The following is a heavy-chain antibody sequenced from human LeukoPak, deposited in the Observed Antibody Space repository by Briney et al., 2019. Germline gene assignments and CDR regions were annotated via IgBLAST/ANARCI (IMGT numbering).Heavy chain of an antibody. J-gene: IGHJ4*02. CDR2: ISGSGGSR. Sequence: GGSLRLSCAASGFTFSTYGMSWVRQAPGKGLEWVSGISGSGGSRFYTDSVKGRFTISRDNSKNTLYLQMNSLRAEDTAVYYCARRAGSYSHPYDCWGQGTLVTVAS. CDR1: GFTFSTYG. V-gene: IGHV3-23*01. D-gene: IGHD3-22*01. CDR3: ARRAGSYSHPYDC.